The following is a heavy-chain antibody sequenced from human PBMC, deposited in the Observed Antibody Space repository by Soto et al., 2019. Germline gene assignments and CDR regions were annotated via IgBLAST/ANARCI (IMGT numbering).Heavy chain of an antibody. CDR2: INTYNGMT. CDR3: AKSPRSEMATD. J-gene: IGHJ4*02. Sequence: QVQLVQSGGEVKKPGASVTVSCKASGYTFINYHITWVRQAPGQGLEWMAWINTYNGMTDYAQRFQGRVTMTRDTATSTAYMELRNLGSDDTAVYFCAKSPRSEMATDWGQGTLVTFSS. CDR1: GYTFINYH. V-gene: IGHV1-18*01. D-gene: IGHD5-12*01.